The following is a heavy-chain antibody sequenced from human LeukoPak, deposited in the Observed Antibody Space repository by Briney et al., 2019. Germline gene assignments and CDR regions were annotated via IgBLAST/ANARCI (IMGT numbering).Heavy chain of an antibody. Sequence: GGSLRLSCGASVFALSSYWMSWVRGAPGKGREGVANIDGDGSMEAYVDALKGRFTISRDNAKNSLYLQMNKLRVEDTAAYPCATGGAAFPASVSSGPGTLVTVSS. J-gene: IGHJ5*02. D-gene: IGHD5/OR15-5a*01. CDR1: VFALSSYW. CDR3: ATGGAAFPASVS. CDR2: IDGDGSME. V-gene: IGHV3-7*01.